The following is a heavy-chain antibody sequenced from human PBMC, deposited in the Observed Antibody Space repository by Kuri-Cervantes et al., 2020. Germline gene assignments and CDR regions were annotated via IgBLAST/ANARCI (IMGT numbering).Heavy chain of an antibody. CDR2: IYHSGST. V-gene: IGHV4-4*02. J-gene: IGHJ4*02. CDR3: ARALTSPRYYLDY. CDR1: GGSISSSNW. D-gene: IGHD2-2*01. Sequence: SCAVSGGSISSSNWWSWVRQPPGKGLEWIGEIYHSGSTNYNPSLKSRVNISVDWSRNQFSLKLGSVTAADTAVYYCARALTSPRYYLDYWGQGTLVTVSS.